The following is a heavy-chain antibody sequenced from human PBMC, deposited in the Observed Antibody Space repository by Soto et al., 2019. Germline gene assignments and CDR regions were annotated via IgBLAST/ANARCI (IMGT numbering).Heavy chain of an antibody. CDR1: GFTFSDHY. V-gene: IGHV3-72*01. J-gene: IGHJ6*02. CDR3: ARMRENYGDYGYYYYGMDV. CDR2: TRNKANSYTT. D-gene: IGHD4-17*01. Sequence: GGSLRLSCAASGFTFSDHYMDWVRQAPGKGLEWVGRTRNKANSYTTEYAASVKGRFTISRDDSKNSLYLQMNSLKTEDTAVYYCARMRENYGDYGYYYYGMDVWGQGTTVTVSS.